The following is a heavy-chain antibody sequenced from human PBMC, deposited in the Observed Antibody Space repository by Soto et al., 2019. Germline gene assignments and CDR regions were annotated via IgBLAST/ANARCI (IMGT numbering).Heavy chain of an antibody. V-gene: IGHV3-15*01. J-gene: IGHJ4*02. CDR3: ATEGQMSSSSDWADYFEY. CDR1: GFTFSHVW. D-gene: IGHD6-6*01. Sequence: EVQLVESGGGLVEPGGSLRLSCAASGFTFSHVWMTWVRQAPGKGLEWVARIKRKSDGETTDYAAAVKGRFTISRDDSNNTLSLQINSLTTEDTAVYYFATEGQMSSSSDWADYFEYWGQGTLVTVSS. CDR2: IKRKSDGETT.